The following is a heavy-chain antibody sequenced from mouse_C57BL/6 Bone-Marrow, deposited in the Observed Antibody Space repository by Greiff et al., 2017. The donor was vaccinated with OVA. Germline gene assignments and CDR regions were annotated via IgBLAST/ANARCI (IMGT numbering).Heavy chain of an antibody. CDR2: IHPNSGST. CDR3: ARRLREFDN. J-gene: IGHJ2*01. V-gene: IGHV1-64*01. CDR1: GYTFTRYW. Sequence: VQLQQPGAELVKPGASVKLSCKASGYTFTRYWMHWVKQRPGQGLEWIGMIHPNSGSTNYNEKFKSKATLPVDKSSSTAYMQLSSLTSEDSTVYSCARRLREFDNWGEGTTLTVSS.